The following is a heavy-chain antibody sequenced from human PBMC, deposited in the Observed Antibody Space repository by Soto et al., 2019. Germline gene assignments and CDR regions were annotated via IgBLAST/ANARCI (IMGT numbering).Heavy chain of an antibody. CDR1: GDSISSGDHY. J-gene: IGHJ4*02. D-gene: IGHD6-6*01. CDR3: ARGAYSDSSSYFDY. V-gene: IGHV4-30-4*01. Sequence: QVQLQESGPGLVKPSQTLSLTCTVSGDSISSGDHYWSWIRQPPGKGLEWIGYIYYSGTTYSRPSRQSRVTIAVDTSKNQFSRKLNSVTAADTAVYYCARGAYSDSSSYFDYWGQGTLVPVS. CDR2: IYYSGTT.